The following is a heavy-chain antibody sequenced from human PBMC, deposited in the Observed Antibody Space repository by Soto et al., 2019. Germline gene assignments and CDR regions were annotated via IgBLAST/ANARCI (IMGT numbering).Heavy chain of an antibody. Sequence: QVQLVQSGGEEKKPGASVKVSCEASGYTFTAYAIHWLRQAPGQRLEWMAWINPGNGNTRYSQKFLGRXSXTGXTSASTAYLELDSLRSEDTAVYYCARSAISPYGGLIGPFDYWGQGNLVTVSS. CDR1: GYTFTAYA. D-gene: IGHD3-16*02. J-gene: IGHJ4*02. CDR2: INPGNGNT. V-gene: IGHV1-3*05. CDR3: ARSAISPYGGLIGPFDY.